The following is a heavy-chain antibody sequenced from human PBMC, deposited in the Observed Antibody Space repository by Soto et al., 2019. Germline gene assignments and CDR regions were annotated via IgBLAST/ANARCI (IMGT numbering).Heavy chain of an antibody. D-gene: IGHD6-13*01. V-gene: IGHV3-53*01. Sequence: EVQLVESGGGLIQPGGSLRLSCAASGFTVSTNYMSWVRQAPGKGLEWFSVIYSGGSTYYADSVKGRFTISRDNSKNTLYLQMNSLRAEDTAVYYCARASIAAAGYYFDYWGQGTLVTVSS. J-gene: IGHJ4*02. CDR1: GFTVSTNY. CDR3: ARASIAAAGYYFDY. CDR2: IYSGGST.